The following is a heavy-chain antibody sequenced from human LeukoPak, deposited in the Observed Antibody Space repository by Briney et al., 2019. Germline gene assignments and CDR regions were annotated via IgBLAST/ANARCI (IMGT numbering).Heavy chain of an antibody. CDR2: IDYTGST. V-gene: IGHV4-34*01. CDR3: ARRRIPATITGSKLSSRFDT. D-gene: IGHD5-12*01. J-gene: IGHJ1*01. CDR1: GESFVGYY. Sequence: SETLSLTCAVYGESFVGYYWTWIRQPPGKGLKWIGEIDYTGSTNYNPSLKSRIKMSVDTSKNQFSVNLNSVTAADTAFYYCARRRIPATITGSKLSSRFDTWGQGTLVTVSS.